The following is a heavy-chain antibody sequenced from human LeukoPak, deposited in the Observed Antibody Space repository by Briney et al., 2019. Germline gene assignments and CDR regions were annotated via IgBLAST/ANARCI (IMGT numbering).Heavy chain of an antibody. CDR2: ISYDGSNK. V-gene: IGHV3-30*18. CDR1: GFSFSSYG. Sequence: GGSLRLSCAVSGFSFSSYGMHWVRQAPGKGLEWVAVISYDGSNKYYADSVKGRFTVSRDDSKNTLYLQMNSLRAEDTAVYYCAKDWEVFDYWGQGTLVTVSS. CDR3: AKDWEVFDY. D-gene: IGHD1-26*01. J-gene: IGHJ4*02.